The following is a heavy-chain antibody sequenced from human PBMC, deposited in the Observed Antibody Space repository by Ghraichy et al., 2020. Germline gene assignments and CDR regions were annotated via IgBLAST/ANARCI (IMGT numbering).Heavy chain of an antibody. V-gene: IGHV3-48*04. Sequence: GGSLRLSCAASGFIFSRYSLSWVRQPPGKGLEWVSYSSDSSNIIYYADSVKGRFTISRDNAKNSLDLQMNSLRAEDTAVYYCARSWGTSWYFDVWGRGTLVTVSS. CDR2: SSDSSNII. D-gene: IGHD3-16*01. CDR3: ARSWGTSWYFDV. CDR1: GFIFSRYS. J-gene: IGHJ2*01.